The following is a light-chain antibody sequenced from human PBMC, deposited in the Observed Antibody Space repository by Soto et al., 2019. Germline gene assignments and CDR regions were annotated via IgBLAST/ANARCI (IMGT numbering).Light chain of an antibody. CDR1: QTIGSW. Sequence: DIQMTQSPSTLSGSVGDRVTITCRASQTIGSWLAWYQQKPGKAPKLLIYKASTLKSGVPSRFSGSGSGTEFTPTISSLQPDDFATYYCQHYNSYSEAFGQGTKVDIK. V-gene: IGKV1-5*03. CDR3: QHYNSYSEA. J-gene: IGKJ1*01. CDR2: KAS.